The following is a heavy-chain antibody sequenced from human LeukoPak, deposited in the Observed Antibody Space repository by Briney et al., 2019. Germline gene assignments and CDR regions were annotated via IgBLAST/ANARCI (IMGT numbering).Heavy chain of an antibody. CDR3: ARGQYYYGSGSGYDY. J-gene: IGHJ4*02. D-gene: IGHD3-10*01. CDR1: GGSISSYY. CDR2: IFYSGST. Sequence: SETLSLTCTVSGGSISSYYWSWIRQPPGKGLEWIGYIFYSGSTNYNPSLKSRVTMSVDTSKNQFSLKLSSVTAADTAVYYCARGQYYYGSGSGYDYWGQGTLVTVSS. V-gene: IGHV4-59*12.